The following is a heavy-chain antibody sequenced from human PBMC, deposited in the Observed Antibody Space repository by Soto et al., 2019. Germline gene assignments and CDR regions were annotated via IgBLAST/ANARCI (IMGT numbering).Heavy chain of an antibody. D-gene: IGHD3-22*01. V-gene: IGHV5-51*01. Sequence: PGESLKISCRTSGYRFTSYWIAWVRQMPGKGLEWMGIIFPSDSDTRYSPSFQGQVTISADRSTSTVFLQWASLKASDTAVYFCARRDKSGYFNWFDPWGQGTLVTVSS. CDR3: ARRDKSGYFNWFDP. CDR1: GYRFTSYW. CDR2: IFPSDSDT. J-gene: IGHJ5*02.